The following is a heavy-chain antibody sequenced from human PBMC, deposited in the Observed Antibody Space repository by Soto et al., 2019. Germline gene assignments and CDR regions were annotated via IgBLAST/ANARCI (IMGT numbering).Heavy chain of an antibody. J-gene: IGHJ5*01. CDR3: ARDREDGSGTKYNWFDS. CDR2: TIPIFDTP. Sequence: ASVKVSCKASGGTFGNLGISWLRQAPGQGLEWMGGTIPIFDTPHYAEKFRDRLTITADATSTAYMELTSLSSEDTATYYCARDREDGSGTKYNWFDSWGQGTLVTVSS. V-gene: IGHV1-69*13. CDR1: GGTFGNLG. D-gene: IGHD3-10*01.